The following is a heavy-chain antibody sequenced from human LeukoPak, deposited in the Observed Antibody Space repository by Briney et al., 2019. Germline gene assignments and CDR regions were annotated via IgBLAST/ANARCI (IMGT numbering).Heavy chain of an antibody. CDR1: GFTFSSFA. J-gene: IGHJ4*02. V-gene: IGHV3-23*01. CDR3: ARSRDRYNILDY. Sequence: GGSLRLSCAASGFTFSSFAMTWVRQAPGKGREWVSAIVGGGDPTHYADSVRGRFTISRDNSKNTLDLQMNSLRAEDTAVYYCARSRDRYNILDYWGQGTLVTV. CDR2: IVGGGDPT. D-gene: IGHD5-24*01.